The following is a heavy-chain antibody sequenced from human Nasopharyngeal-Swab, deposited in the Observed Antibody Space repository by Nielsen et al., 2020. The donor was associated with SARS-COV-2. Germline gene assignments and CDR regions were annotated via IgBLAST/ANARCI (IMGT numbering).Heavy chain of an antibody. J-gene: IGHJ2*01. CDR1: GFIFDDYA. V-gene: IGHV3-21*01. CDR2: VSSTSSYI. D-gene: IGHD6-13*01. CDR3: ARDPLSSWQAIGNWYFDL. Sequence: GESLKISCASSGFIFDDYAMHWVRQAPGKGLEWVSSVSSTSSYIYYADSLKGRFTISRDNAKNSLYLQLNSLRAEDTAVYYCARDPLSSWQAIGNWYFDLWGRGTLVTVSS.